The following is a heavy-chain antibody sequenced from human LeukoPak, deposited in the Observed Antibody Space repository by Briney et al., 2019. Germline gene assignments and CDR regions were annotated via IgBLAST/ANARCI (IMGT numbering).Heavy chain of an antibody. CDR2: INHSGST. Sequence: SETLSLTCAVYGGSFSGYYWSWLRQPPGTGLDWIGEINHSGSTNYNPSLNSRVTISGDTSKNQFSLKLSSVTAADTAVYYCARGQDKYCSGGSCYFDYWGQGTLVTVSS. CDR1: GGSFSGYY. D-gene: IGHD2-15*01. J-gene: IGHJ4*02. V-gene: IGHV4-34*01. CDR3: ARGQDKYCSGGSCYFDY.